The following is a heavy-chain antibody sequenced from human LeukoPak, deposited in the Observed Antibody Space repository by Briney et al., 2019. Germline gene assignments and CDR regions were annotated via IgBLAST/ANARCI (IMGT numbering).Heavy chain of an antibody. CDR3: ARVGYPVYYYYMDV. V-gene: IGHV7-4-1*02. Sequence: ASVKVSCKASGYTFTSYDINWVRQAPGQGLEWMGWINTNTGNPRYAQGFTGRFVFSLDTSVSTAYLQISSLKAEDTAVYYCARVGYPVYYYYMDVWGKGTTVTVSS. CDR2: INTNTGNP. CDR1: GYTFTSYD. J-gene: IGHJ6*03. D-gene: IGHD6-13*01.